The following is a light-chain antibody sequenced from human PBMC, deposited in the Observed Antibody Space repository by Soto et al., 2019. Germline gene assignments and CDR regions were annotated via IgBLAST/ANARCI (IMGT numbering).Light chain of an antibody. Sequence: DIQITQSPSTLSAFVGDRATISCRASQSVNSWLAWYQQRPGKAPNILIYDASTLESGVPSRFSGSGSGTEFTLTISSLQPEDFETYYCQQSHSTPITFGQGTRLEI. J-gene: IGKJ5*01. CDR1: QSVNSW. CDR3: QQSHSTPIT. V-gene: IGKV1-5*01. CDR2: DAS.